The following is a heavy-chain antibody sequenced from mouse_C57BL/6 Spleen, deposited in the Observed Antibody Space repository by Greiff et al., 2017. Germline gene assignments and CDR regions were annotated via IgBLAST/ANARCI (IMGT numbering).Heavy chain of an antibody. J-gene: IGHJ4*01. Sequence: EVQLQQSGGGLVQPGGSMKLSCVASGFTFSNYWMNWVRQSPEKGLEWVAQIRLKSDNYATHYAESVKGRFTISRDDSKSSVYLQMNNLRAEDTGIYYCTADGYYYYAMDYWGQGTSVTVSS. V-gene: IGHV6-3*01. CDR3: TADGYYYYAMDY. CDR2: IRLKSDNYAT. CDR1: GFTFSNYW. D-gene: IGHD2-3*01.